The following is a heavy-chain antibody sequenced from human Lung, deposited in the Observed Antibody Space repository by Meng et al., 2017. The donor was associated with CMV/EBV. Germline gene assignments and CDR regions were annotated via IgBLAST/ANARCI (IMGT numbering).Heavy chain of an antibody. CDR1: GGYISSTSDY. CDR2: IYYSGTT. CDR3: ARRPPALTGNWFDP. D-gene: IGHD1-14*01. V-gene: IGHV4-39*02. Sequence: SXTXSLXCSVSGGYISSTSDYWGWIRQPPGKGLEWIGSIYYSGTTYYNPSLKSRVTVSVDTSKNHLSLTLSAVTAADTAVYYCARRPPALTGNWFDPWGQGTXVTVSS. J-gene: IGHJ5*02.